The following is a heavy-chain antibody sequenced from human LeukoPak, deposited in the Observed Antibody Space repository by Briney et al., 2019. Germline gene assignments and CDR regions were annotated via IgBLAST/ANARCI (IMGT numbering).Heavy chain of an antibody. CDR1: GFSFRSHW. Sequence: GGSLRLSCVGSGFSFRSHWVNWVRQSPGKGLEWVANIKQDGSDKYYVDSVKGRFTISKDNAKNSLYLQMSSLTAEDTAVYYCARGGSRLSDYWGQGTLVTVSS. J-gene: IGHJ4*02. CDR3: ARGGSRLSDY. CDR2: IKQDGSDK. V-gene: IGHV3-7*01. D-gene: IGHD5-12*01.